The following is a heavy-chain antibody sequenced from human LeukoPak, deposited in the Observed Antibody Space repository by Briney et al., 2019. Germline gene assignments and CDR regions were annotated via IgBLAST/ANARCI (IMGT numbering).Heavy chain of an antibody. V-gene: IGHV3-30-3*01. CDR3: ATDRSLSYFDY. Sequence: GGSLRLSCAASGFTFSSYAMHWVRQAPGKGLEWVALILYDGSNKYYADSVKGRFFISRDNSKNTLYLQMNSLRDEDTAVYYCATDRSLSYFDYWGQGTLVTVSS. CDR2: ILYDGSNK. J-gene: IGHJ4*02. CDR1: GFTFSSYA.